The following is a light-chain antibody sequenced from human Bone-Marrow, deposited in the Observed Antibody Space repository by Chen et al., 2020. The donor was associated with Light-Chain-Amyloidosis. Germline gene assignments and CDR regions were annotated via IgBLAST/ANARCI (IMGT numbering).Light chain of an antibody. V-gene: IGLV1-51*01. CDR1: SSNIGSNY. Sequence: QSVLTQPPSVSVAAGQKVTISCSGYSSNIGSNYVSWYQQFPGTAPKLLIYDSNKRPSGIPDRSSGSKSGTSATLGITGLQTGDEADYYCGAWDSSLRDYVFGRGTKVTVL. CDR2: DSN. CDR3: GAWDSSLRDYV. J-gene: IGLJ1*01.